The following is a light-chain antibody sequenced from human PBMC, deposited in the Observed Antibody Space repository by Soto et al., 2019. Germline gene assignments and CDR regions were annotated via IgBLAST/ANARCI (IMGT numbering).Light chain of an antibody. Sequence: DIQMTQSPSTLSASVGDRVTITCRASQSISTWLAWYQQKPEKAPKLLIYKASSLASGVPSRFSGSGSGTEFTLTINSLQPDDFATYYCQQYNSSTFGGGTKVEIK. J-gene: IGKJ4*01. CDR1: QSISTW. V-gene: IGKV1-5*03. CDR2: KAS. CDR3: QQYNSST.